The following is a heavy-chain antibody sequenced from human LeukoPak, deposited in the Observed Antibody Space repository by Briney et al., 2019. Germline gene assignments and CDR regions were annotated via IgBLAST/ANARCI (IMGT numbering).Heavy chain of an antibody. CDR2: ISGSGGST. J-gene: IGHJ4*02. D-gene: IGHD3-10*01. Sequence: PGGSLRLSCAASGFTFSSYGMSWVRQAPGKGLEWVSAISGSGGSTYYADSVKGRFTISRDNSKNTLYLQMNSLRAEDTAVYYCAKGSKFMVRGVINEFDYWGQGTLVTVSS. CDR3: AKGSKFMVRGVINEFDY. CDR1: GFTFSSYG. V-gene: IGHV3-23*01.